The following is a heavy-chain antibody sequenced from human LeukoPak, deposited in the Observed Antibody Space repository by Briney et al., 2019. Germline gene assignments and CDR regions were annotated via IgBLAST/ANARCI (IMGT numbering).Heavy chain of an antibody. CDR2: INPNSGGT. CDR1: GYTFTGYY. D-gene: IGHD2-15*01. J-gene: IGHJ4*02. Sequence: GASVKVSSKASGYTFTGYYMHWVRQAPGQGLEWMGWINPNSGGTNYAQKFQGWVTMTRDTSISTAYMELSRLRSDDTAVYYCARDSPYKYCSGGSCPFDYWGQGTLVTVSS. CDR3: ARDSPYKYCSGGSCPFDY. V-gene: IGHV1-2*04.